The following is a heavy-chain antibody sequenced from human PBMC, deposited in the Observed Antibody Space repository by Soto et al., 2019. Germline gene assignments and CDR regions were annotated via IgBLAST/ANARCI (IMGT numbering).Heavy chain of an antibody. J-gene: IGHJ6*02. CDR1: GYDFVTYA. Sequence: QAQLVQSGAEVKKPGASVNVSCKASGYDFVTYAITWVRQRPGQGLEWMGWISTLNGHTNYAQNFEGRVTMTTDTSTIIVHMELRSQRSDDTAVYYCARRVQVWLPDYYGIDVLGQGTTVTAS. CDR3: ARRVQVWLPDYYGIDV. D-gene: IGHD5-18*01. CDR2: ISTLNGHT. V-gene: IGHV1-18*01.